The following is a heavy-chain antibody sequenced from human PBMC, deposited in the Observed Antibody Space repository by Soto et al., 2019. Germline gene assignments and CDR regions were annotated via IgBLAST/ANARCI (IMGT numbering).Heavy chain of an antibody. CDR1: GGSFSGYY. CDR2: INHSGST. CDR3: ATLGPSGSYYDAFDI. Sequence: SETLSLTCAVYGGSFSGYYWSWIRQPPGKGLEWIGEINHSGSTNYNPSLKSRATISVDTSKNQFSLKLSSVTAADTAVYYCATLGPSGSYYDAFDIWGQGTMVTVSS. V-gene: IGHV4-34*01. J-gene: IGHJ3*02. D-gene: IGHD1-26*01.